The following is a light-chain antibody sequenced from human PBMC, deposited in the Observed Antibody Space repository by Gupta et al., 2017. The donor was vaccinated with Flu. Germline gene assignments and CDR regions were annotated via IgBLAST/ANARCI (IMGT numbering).Light chain of an antibody. V-gene: IGLV3-21*02. CDR3: QVWDNSSDHRLV. J-gene: IGLJ3*02. CDR2: NDR. CDR1: DLGTKY. Sequence: SYVLTQPPSVSVAPGQTARITCGGNDLGTKYVHWYQQKSGQAPVLVVYNDRDRPSRIPERFSCSNSGNTATLTISRVEAGDEADYFCQVWDNSSDHRLVFGGGAKLTVL.